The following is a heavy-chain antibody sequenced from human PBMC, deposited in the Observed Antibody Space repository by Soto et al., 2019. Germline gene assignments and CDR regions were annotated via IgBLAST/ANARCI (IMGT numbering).Heavy chain of an antibody. V-gene: IGHV4-30-2*01. CDR3: ARSQTTLTFYDY. D-gene: IGHD4-17*01. CDR2: IYHSGST. J-gene: IGHJ4*02. Sequence: PSETLSLTCAVSGGSISSGGYSWSWIRQPPGKGLEWIGYIYHSGSTYCNPSLKSRVTISVDRSKNQFSLKLSSVTAADTAVYYCARSQTTLTFYDYRGQGSPVIVSS. CDR1: GGSISSGGYS.